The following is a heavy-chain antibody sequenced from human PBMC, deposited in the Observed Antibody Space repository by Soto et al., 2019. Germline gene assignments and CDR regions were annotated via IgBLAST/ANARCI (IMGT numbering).Heavy chain of an antibody. J-gene: IGHJ4*02. CDR1: GFTFGGYW. D-gene: IGHD6-19*01. CDR2: IKHDGSDK. CDR3: ARKSHTSGSFDY. Sequence: PGGSLRLSCAASGFTFGGYWLNWVRQAPGKGLEWVAYIKHDGSDKDYVDSVKGRYTISRDNAKNSLFLQMSSLRAEDTAVYYCARKSHTSGSFDYWGQGTLVTVSS. V-gene: IGHV3-7*05.